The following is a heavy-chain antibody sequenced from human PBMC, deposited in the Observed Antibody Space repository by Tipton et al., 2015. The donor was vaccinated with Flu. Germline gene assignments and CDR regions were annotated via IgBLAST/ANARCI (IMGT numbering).Heavy chain of an antibody. CDR3: AREKGGAVADRAEYFQH. CDR1: GGSISSGSYY. CDR2: IYTSGST. D-gene: IGHD6-19*01. Sequence: TLSLTCTVSGGSISSGSYYWSWIRQPAGKGLEWIGRIYTSGSTNYNPSLKSRVTISVDTSKNQFSLKLSSVTAAYTAVYYCAREKGGAVADRAEYFQHWGQGTLVTVSS. J-gene: IGHJ1*01. V-gene: IGHV4-61*02.